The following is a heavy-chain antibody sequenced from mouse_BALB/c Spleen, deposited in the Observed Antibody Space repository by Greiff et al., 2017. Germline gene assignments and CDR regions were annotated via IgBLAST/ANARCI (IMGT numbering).Heavy chain of an antibody. D-gene: IGHD2-3*01. V-gene: IGHV1-67*01. Sequence: QVQLKQSGPELVRPGVSVKISCKGSSYTFTDYAMHWVKQSHAKSLEWIGVISTYYGNTNYNQKFKGKATMTVDKSSSTAYMELARLTSEDSAVYYCAREGGNYDVFAYWGQGTLVTVSA. CDR1: SYTFTDYA. CDR3: AREGGNYDVFAY. J-gene: IGHJ3*01. CDR2: ISTYYGNT.